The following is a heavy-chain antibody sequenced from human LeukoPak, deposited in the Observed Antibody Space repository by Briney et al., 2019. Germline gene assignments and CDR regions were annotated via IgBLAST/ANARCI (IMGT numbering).Heavy chain of an antibody. D-gene: IGHD6-19*01. V-gene: IGHV3-20*04. CDR2: INWNGGST. CDR3: ERDSQLYSRGCYPY. CDR1: GFTFDDYG. J-gene: IGHJ4*02. Sequence: GGSLRLSCAASGFTFDDYGMSWVRQAPGKGLERVSGINWNGGSTGYADSVKGRFTISRDNAKNYLYLQMNSLRAEDTALYYRERDSQLYSRGCYPYWGQGNIVTASS.